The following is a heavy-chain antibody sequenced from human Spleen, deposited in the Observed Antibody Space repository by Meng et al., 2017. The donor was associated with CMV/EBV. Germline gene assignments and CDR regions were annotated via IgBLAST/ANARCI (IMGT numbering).Heavy chain of an antibody. CDR2: SYYDGTT. V-gene: IGHV4-31*03. Sequence: CTLSSGPMGSCVYCWSWLRQHPEQGLEWIGYSYYDGTTHYNPSLRSRVSISVDTSKNQFSLKLNSVTAADTAVYFCARQAPDNWFDPWGQGALVTVSS. CDR1: SGPMGSCVYC. J-gene: IGHJ5*02. CDR3: ARQAPDNWFDP.